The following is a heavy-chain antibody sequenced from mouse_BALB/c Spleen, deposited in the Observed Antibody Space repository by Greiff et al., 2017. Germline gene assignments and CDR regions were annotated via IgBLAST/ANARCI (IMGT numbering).Heavy chain of an antibody. CDR2: ISSGGST. V-gene: IGHV5-6-5*01. CDR1: GFTFSSYA. J-gene: IGHJ1*01. D-gene: IGHD1-1*01. Sequence: EVNVVESGGGLVKPGGSLKLSCAASGFTFSSYAMSWVRQTPEKRLEWVASISSGGSTYYPDTVTGRFTISRDNAKNTLYLEMSSLRSEDTAMYYCASYGSSYFDVWGAGTTVTVSS. CDR3: ASYGSSYFDV.